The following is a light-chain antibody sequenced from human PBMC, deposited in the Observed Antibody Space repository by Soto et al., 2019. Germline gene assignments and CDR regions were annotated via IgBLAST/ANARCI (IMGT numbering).Light chain of an antibody. J-gene: IGKJ4*01. CDR1: HSVSSN. CDR3: QQYNNLPPLI. CDR2: AAS. V-gene: IGKV3-15*01. Sequence: EIVMTQSPATLSVSPGERATLSCRASHSVSSNLAWYQQKPGQAPRLLIYAASTRATGIPARFSGSGSRTEFSLPISSLQSEHLAVYYCQQYNNLPPLIFGGGTKVEIK.